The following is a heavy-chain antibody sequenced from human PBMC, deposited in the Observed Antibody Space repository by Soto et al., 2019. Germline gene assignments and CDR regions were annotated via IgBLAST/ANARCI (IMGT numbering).Heavy chain of an antibody. D-gene: IGHD3-16*01. CDR1: EFDFSNFA. CDR3: VREKWSFALRSQFDP. V-gene: IGHV3-30-3*01. CDR2: ISYDGDTQ. Sequence: QVQLEESGGGVVQPGRSLRLSCAASEFDFSNFAMHWVRQAPGKGLEWMAVISYDGDTQYYADSAKGRFTISRDNSKNTMYLQMNSLTAENTAVYYCVREKWSFALRSQFDPWGQGILESVSS. J-gene: IGHJ5*02.